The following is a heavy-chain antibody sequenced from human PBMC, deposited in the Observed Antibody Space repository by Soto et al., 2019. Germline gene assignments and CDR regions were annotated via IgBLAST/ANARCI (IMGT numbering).Heavy chain of an antibody. CDR2: IYTGGST. J-gene: IGHJ4*02. CDR3: VRDPWDY. V-gene: IGHV3-66*01. Sequence: EVQLVESGGGLVQPGGSLRLSCAASGFTVSSKYMSWVRQAPGKGLEWVSVIYTGGSTYYADSVKGRFTISRDNSKNTLYLQMNSLRDDDTAVYYCVRDPWDYWGQGTLVTDSS. CDR1: GFTVSSKY.